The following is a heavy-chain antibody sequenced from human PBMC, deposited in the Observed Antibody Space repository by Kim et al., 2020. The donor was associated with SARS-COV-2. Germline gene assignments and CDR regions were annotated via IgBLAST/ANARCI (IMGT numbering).Heavy chain of an antibody. J-gene: IGHJ6*02. CDR2: ISSSSSYI. V-gene: IGHV3-21*01. Sequence: GGSLRLSCAASGFTFSSYSMNWVRQAPGKGLEWVSSISSSSSYIYYADSVKGRFTIPRDNAKNSLYLQMNSLRAEDTAVYYCARAGFVSKHSYYYYGMDVWGQGTTVTVSS. CDR1: GFTFSSYS. D-gene: IGHD3-16*01. CDR3: ARAGFVSKHSYYYYGMDV.